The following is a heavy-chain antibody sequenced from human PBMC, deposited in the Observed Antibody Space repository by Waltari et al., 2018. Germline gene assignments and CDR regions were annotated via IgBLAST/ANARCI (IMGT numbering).Heavy chain of an antibody. CDR1: GGTFSSYA. V-gene: IGHV1-69*05. Sequence: QVQLVQSGAEVKKPGSSVKVSCKASGGTFSSYAISWVRQAPGQGLEWMGGIIPIFGTANYAQKFQGRVTITTDESTSTAYMELSSLRSEDTAVYYCATQTYYYDSSGYYADYWGQGTLVTVSS. CDR3: ATQTYYYDSSGYYADY. CDR2: IIPIFGTA. J-gene: IGHJ4*02. D-gene: IGHD3-22*01.